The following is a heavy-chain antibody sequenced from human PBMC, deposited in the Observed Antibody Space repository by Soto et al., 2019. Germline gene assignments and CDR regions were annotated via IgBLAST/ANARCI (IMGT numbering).Heavy chain of an antibody. CDR1: GYTLDSYA. CDR2: INAGNGNT. CDR3: ARDQGSACTNGVCYWFDP. V-gene: IGHV1-3*01. D-gene: IGHD2-8*01. J-gene: IGHJ5*02. Sequence: ASVKVCCKDSGYTLDSYAMQWVRQAPRQRLEWMGWINAGNGNTKYSQKFQGRVTITRDTSASTAYMELSSLRSEDTAVYYCARDQGSACTNGVCYWFDPWGQGTLVTVSS.